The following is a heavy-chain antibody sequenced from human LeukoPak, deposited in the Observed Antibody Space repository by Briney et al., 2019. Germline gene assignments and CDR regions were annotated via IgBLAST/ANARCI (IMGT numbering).Heavy chain of an antibody. CDR2: IIPIFGTA. J-gene: IGHJ4*02. D-gene: IGHD3-9*01. CDR1: GGTFSSYA. V-gene: IGHV1-69*06. CDR3: ERGDILTGYRYYFDY. Sequence: SVKVSCKASGGTFSSYAISWVRQAPGQGLEWMGGIIPIFGTANYAQKFQGRVTITADKSTSTAYMELSSLRSEDTAVYYCERGDILTGYRYYFDYWGQGTLVTVSS.